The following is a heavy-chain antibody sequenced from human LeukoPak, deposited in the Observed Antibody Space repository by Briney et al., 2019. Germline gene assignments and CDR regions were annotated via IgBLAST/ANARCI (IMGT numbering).Heavy chain of an antibody. Sequence: PSETLSLTCTVSGGSISSSSYYWGWIRQPPGKGLEWIGSIYYSGSTYYNPSLKSRVTLSVDTSKNQFSLKLSSVTAADTAVYYCARKGQYCSSTSCSDAFDIWGQGTMVTVSS. V-gene: IGHV4-39*01. CDR1: GGSISSSSYY. CDR3: ARKGQYCSSTSCSDAFDI. D-gene: IGHD2-2*01. J-gene: IGHJ3*02. CDR2: IYYSGST.